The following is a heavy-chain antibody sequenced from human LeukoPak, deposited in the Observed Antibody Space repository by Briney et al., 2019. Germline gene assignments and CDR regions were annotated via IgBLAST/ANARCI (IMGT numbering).Heavy chain of an antibody. Sequence: PRGSLRLSCAASGFTFSSYGMHWVRQAPGKRLEWVAFIRYDGSNKYYADSVKGRFTISRDNSKNTLYLQMNSLRAEDTAVYYCAKEGYCSSTSCYFDYYYYYMDVWGKGTTVTVSS. CDR2: IRYDGSNK. CDR1: GFTFSSYG. V-gene: IGHV3-30*02. J-gene: IGHJ6*03. CDR3: AKEGYCSSTSCYFDYYYYYMDV. D-gene: IGHD2-2*01.